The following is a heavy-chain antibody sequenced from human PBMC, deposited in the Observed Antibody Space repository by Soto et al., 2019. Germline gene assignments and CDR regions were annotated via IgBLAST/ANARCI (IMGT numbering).Heavy chain of an antibody. D-gene: IGHD2-2*01. CDR1: GFNFSDYS. Sequence: GGSLSLSRASSGFNFSDYSMSWIRQDPGKGLGWVGFMSGSNDNIKYADSVNGRFTISRDNAKNSIYLQMNSLRDEDTAVYYCVRDSARIVVVPRVDGDNWFDP. V-gene: IGHV3-11*06. J-gene: IGHJ5*02. CDR2: MSGSNDNI. CDR3: VRDSARIVVVPRVDGDNWFDP.